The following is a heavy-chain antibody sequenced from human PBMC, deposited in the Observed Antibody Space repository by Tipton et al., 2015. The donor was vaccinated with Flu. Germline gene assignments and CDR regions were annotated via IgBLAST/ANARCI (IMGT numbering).Heavy chain of an antibody. CDR2: IYYSGST. D-gene: IGHD5-12*01. CDR1: GGSISSGGYY. V-gene: IGHV4-31*03. J-gene: IGHJ5*02. CDR3: ARASGPSWFDP. Sequence: TLSLTCTVSGGSISSGGYYWSWIRQHPGKGLEWIGYIYYSGSTYDNPSLKSRVTISVDTSKNQFSLKMSSVTAADTAGYYCARASGPSWFDPWGQGTLVTVSS.